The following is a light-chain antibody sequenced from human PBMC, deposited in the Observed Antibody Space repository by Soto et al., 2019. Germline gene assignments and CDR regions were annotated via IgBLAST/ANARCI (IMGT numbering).Light chain of an antibody. CDR3: QQYNSWPSRT. V-gene: IGKV3-15*01. Sequence: VRTQSPATLSVSPGERATLSCRASESITTNLAWYQQKPGQAPRLLIYGASTRAANIPTRFSGSGSGTEFTLTISRLQSEDFAVYYCQQYNSWPSRTFGQGTKVEIK. J-gene: IGKJ1*01. CDR2: GAS. CDR1: ESITTN.